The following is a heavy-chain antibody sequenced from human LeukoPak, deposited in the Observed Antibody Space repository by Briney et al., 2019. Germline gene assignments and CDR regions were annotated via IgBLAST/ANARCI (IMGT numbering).Heavy chain of an antibody. V-gene: IGHV3-11*05. D-gene: IGHD7-27*01. CDR3: ARDPELGIGAFDI. CDR2: ISSSSSYT. J-gene: IGHJ3*02. Sequence: GGSLRLSCAASGFTFSDYYMSWIRQAPGKGLEWVSYISSSSSYTNYADSVKGRFTISRDNAKNSLYLQMNSLRSDDTAVYYCARDPELGIGAFDIWGQGTMVTVSS. CDR1: GFTFSDYY.